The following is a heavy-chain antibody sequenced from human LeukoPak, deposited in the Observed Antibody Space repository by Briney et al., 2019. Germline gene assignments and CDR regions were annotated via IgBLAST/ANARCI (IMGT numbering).Heavy chain of an antibody. CDR3: ARGNPGIAVAGNDY. CDR2: IYYSGST. Sequence: SETLSLTCAVYGGSFSGYYWSWIRQPPGKGLEWIGYIYYSGSTNYNPSLKSRVTISVDTSKNQFSLKLSSVTAADTAVYYCARGNPGIAVAGNDYWGQGTLVTVSS. CDR1: GGSFSGYY. D-gene: IGHD6-19*01. J-gene: IGHJ4*02. V-gene: IGHV4-59*12.